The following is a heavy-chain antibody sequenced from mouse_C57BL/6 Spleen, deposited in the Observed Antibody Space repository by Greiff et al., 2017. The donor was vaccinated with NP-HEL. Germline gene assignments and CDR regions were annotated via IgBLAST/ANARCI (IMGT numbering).Heavy chain of an antibody. CDR3: ARRGYDYVVDY. CDR1: GFTFSSYG. Sequence: VQLQQSGGDLVKPGGSLKLSCAASGFTFSSYGMSWVRQTPDKRLEWVATISSGGSYTYYPDSVKGRFTISRDNAKNTLYLQMSSLKSEDTAMYYCARRGYDYVVDYWGQGTTLTVSS. V-gene: IGHV5-6*01. CDR2: ISSGGSYT. J-gene: IGHJ2*01. D-gene: IGHD2-4*01.